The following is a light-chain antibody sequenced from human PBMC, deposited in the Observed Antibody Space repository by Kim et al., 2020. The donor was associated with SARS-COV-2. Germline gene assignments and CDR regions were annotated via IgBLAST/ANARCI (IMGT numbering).Light chain of an antibody. CDR3: QKYNSAPRT. J-gene: IGKJ1*01. Sequence: ASVGDRVTITCRANQGISNYLAWYQQKPGKVPKLLIYAASTLQSGVPSRFSGSGSGTDFTLTISSLQPEDVATYYCQKYNSAPRTFDQGTKVDIK. V-gene: IGKV1-27*01. CDR2: AAS. CDR1: QGISNY.